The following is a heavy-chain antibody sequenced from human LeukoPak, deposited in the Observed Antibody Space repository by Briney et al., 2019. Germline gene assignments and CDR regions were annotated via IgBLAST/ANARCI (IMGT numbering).Heavy chain of an antibody. CDR1: GFTFSSYA. D-gene: IGHD3-10*01. Sequence: GVSLRLSCAASGFTFSSYAMSWVRQAPGKGLEWVSAISGSGGSTYYADSVKGRFTISRDNSKNTLYLQMNSLRAEDTAVYYCAKEGDTMVRGVIIPALFDYWGQGTLVTVSS. CDR3: AKEGDTMVRGVIIPALFDY. V-gene: IGHV3-23*01. J-gene: IGHJ4*02. CDR2: ISGSGGST.